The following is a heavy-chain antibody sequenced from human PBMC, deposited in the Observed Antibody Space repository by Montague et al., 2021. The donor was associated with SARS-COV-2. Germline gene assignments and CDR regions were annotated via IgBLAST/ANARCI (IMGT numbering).Heavy chain of an antibody. CDR2: ISGRGGT. Sequence: SLRLSWAASGFTFNTYGMSWVRQAPGQGLEWVSCISGRGGTYYAGSVKGRFAISRDTSNNTLYLQMNSLRAEDTAIYYCAKQRGTITTTFDYWGQGSLVTVSS. CDR1: GFTFNTYG. V-gene: IGHV3-23*01. D-gene: IGHD1-1*01. J-gene: IGHJ4*02. CDR3: AKQRGTITTTFDY.